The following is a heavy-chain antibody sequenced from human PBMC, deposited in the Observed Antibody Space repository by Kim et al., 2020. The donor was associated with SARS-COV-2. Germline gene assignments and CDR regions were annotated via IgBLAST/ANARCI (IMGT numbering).Heavy chain of an antibody. D-gene: IGHD3-9*01. CDR1: GFTFSSYS. CDR3: ARAGGLTYYYGMDV. CDR2: TSSSSSYI. Sequence: GGSLRLSCAASGFTFSSYSMNWVRQAPGKGLEWVSSTSSSSSYIYYADSVKGRFTISRDNAKNSLYLQMNSLRAEDTAVYYCARAGGLTYYYGMDVWGQGTTVTVSS. J-gene: IGHJ6*02. V-gene: IGHV3-21*01.